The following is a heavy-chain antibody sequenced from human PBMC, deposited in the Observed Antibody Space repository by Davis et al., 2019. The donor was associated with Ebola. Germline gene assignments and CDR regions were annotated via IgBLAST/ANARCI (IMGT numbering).Heavy chain of an antibody. Sequence: LRLSCTVSGGSISSGGYYWSWIRQHPGKGLEWIGYIYYSGSTYYNPSLKSRVTISVDTSKNQFSLKLSSVTAADTAVYYCARGTSSSSYYYYGMDVWGQGTTVTVSS. D-gene: IGHD6-6*01. CDR3: ARGTSSSSYYYYGMDV. V-gene: IGHV4-31*03. CDR1: GGSISSGGYY. CDR2: IYYSGST. J-gene: IGHJ6*01.